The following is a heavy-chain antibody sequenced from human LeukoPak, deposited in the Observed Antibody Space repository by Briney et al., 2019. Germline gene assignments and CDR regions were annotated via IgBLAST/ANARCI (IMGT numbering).Heavy chain of an antibody. V-gene: IGHV1-18*01. D-gene: IGHD6-6*01. CDR1: GYTFTSYG. CDR3: ARDARIAARPFYWFDP. Sequence: ASVKVSCKASGYTFTSYGIIWVRQAPGQGLEWMGWISAYNGNTNYAQKLQGRVTMTTDTSTSTAYMELRSLRSDDTAVYYCARDARIAARPFYWFDPWGQGTLVTVSS. J-gene: IGHJ5*02. CDR2: ISAYNGNT.